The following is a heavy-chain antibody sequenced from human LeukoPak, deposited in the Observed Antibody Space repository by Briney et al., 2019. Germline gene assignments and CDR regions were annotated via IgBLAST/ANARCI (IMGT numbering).Heavy chain of an antibody. D-gene: IGHD1-26*01. CDR1: GYTFTSYG. CDR2: ISAYNGNT. J-gene: IGHJ6*02. Sequence: GASVKVSCKASGYTFTSYGISWVRQAPGQGLEWVGWISAYNGNTNYAQKLQGRVTMTTDTSTSTAYVELRSLRSDDTAVYYCAGWGSYALDYYYYGMDVWGQGTTVTVSS. CDR3: AGWGSYALDYYYYGMDV. V-gene: IGHV1-18*01.